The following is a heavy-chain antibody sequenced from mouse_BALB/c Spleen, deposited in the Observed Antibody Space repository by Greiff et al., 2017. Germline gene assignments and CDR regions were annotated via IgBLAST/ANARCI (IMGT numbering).Heavy chain of an antibody. CDR1: GFTFSSYG. CDR2: ISSGGSYT. J-gene: IGHJ4*01. CDR3: ARHPGDYYAMDY. Sequence: DVQLVESGGDLVKPGGSLKLSCAASGFTFSSYGMSWVRQTPDKRLEWVATISSGGSYTYYPDSVKGRFTISRDNAKNTLYLQMSSLKSEDTAMYYCARHPGDYYAMDYWGQGTSVTVSS. V-gene: IGHV5-6*01.